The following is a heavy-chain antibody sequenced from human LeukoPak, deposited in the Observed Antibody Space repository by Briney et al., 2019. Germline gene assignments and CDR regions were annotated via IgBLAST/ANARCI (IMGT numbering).Heavy chain of an antibody. CDR3: ARGEWEPGYIRVYYFDY. CDR2: INPNSGGT. Sequence: ASVKVSCKASGYTFTGYYMHWVRQAPGQGLEWMGWINPNSGGTNYAQKFQGRVTMTRDTSISTAYMELSRLRSDDTAVYYCARGEWEPGYIRVYYFDYWGQGTLVTVSS. D-gene: IGHD1-26*01. CDR1: GYTFTGYY. V-gene: IGHV1-2*02. J-gene: IGHJ4*02.